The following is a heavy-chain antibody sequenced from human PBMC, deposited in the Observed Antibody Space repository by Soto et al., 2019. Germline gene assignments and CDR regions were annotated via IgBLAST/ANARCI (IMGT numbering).Heavy chain of an antibody. Sequence: PGESLKISCNGSGYIFTSYWISWVRQMPGKGLEWMGRIDPSDSYTNYSPSFQGHVTISADKSISTAYLQWSSLKASDTAMYYCARRRSSTLYYYYYYGMDVWGQGTTVTVSS. J-gene: IGHJ6*02. CDR3: ARRRSSTLYYYYYYGMDV. CDR1: GYIFTSYW. CDR2: IDPSDSYT. V-gene: IGHV5-10-1*01. D-gene: IGHD6-13*01.